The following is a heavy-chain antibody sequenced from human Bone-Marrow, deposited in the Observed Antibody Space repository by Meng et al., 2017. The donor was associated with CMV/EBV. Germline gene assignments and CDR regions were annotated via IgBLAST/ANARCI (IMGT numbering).Heavy chain of an antibody. CDR2: ISGSGGST. D-gene: IGHD1-26*01. J-gene: IGHJ4*02. Sequence: GESLKISCAASGFTFSSYAMSWVRQAPGKGLEWVSAISGSGGSTYYADSVKGRFTISRDNAKNTLYLQMNSLRAEDTAVYYCERSAGRDGHWGQGTLVTVSS. V-gene: IGHV3-23*01. CDR3: ERSAGRDGH. CDR1: GFTFSSYA.